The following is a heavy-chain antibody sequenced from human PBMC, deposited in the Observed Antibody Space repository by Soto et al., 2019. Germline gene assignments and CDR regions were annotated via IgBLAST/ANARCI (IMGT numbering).Heavy chain of an antibody. V-gene: IGHV1-18*01. Sequence: PSAKFSCKSSGYTFDDYGVICVLQVPGQGLEWMGWISAYNGDTHYAQKLQGRVTMSTDTSTSTAYVEVRSLRSDDTAVYYCARSCSSTTCYFSFWGQGTLVTVSS. CDR2: ISAYNGDT. CDR1: GYTFDDYG. D-gene: IGHD2-2*01. J-gene: IGHJ4*02. CDR3: ARSCSSTTCYFSF.